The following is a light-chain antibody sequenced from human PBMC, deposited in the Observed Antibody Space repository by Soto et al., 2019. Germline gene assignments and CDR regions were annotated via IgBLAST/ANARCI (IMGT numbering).Light chain of an antibody. CDR2: GNS. CDR1: SSNIGAGYD. V-gene: IGLV1-40*01. CDR3: QSYDSSLSGYVV. Sequence: QSVLTQPPSVSGAPGQRVTISCTGSSSNIGAGYDVHWYQQLPGTAPKLLIYGNSNRPSGVPDRFSGSKSDTSASLAITGXXXXDXXXXXXQSYDSSLSGYVVFGGGTKLTVL. J-gene: IGLJ2*01.